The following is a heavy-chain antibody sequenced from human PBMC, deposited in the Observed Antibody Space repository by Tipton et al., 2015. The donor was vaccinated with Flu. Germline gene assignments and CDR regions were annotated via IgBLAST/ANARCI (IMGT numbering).Heavy chain of an antibody. CDR3: ARDGQQLVPGGFDY. Sequence: SLRLSCAASGFTFSSYAMHWVRQAPGKGLEWVAVISYDGSNKYYADSVKGRFTISRDNSKNTLYLQMNSLRAEDTAVYYCARDGQQLVPGGFDYWGQGTLVTVSS. J-gene: IGHJ4*02. CDR1: GFTFSSYA. CDR2: ISYDGSNK. D-gene: IGHD6-13*01. V-gene: IGHV3-30*01.